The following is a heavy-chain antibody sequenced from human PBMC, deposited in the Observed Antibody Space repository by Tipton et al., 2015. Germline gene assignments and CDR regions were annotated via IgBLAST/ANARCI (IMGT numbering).Heavy chain of an antibody. CDR1: AYSISSDYY. D-gene: IGHD3-9*01. J-gene: IGHJ4*02. CDR3: ACQDYDILTRDYQTVAY. V-gene: IGHV4-38-2*01. CDR2: ISHSGNT. Sequence: TLSLTCAVSAYSISSDYYWGWIRQPPGKGLEWIGTISHSGNTFYNPSLKSRVTISADTSKNQFSLRLSSVTAADTAVYYCACQDYDILTRDYQTVAYWGQGTLVTVSS.